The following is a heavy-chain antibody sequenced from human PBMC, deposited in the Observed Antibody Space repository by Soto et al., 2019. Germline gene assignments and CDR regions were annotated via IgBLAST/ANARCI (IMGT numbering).Heavy chain of an antibody. J-gene: IGHJ6*02. CDR1: GGTFSSYA. D-gene: IGHD2-2*01. CDR3: ARGRDVWAAANYGMDV. Sequence: QVQLVQSGAEVKKPGSSVKVSCKASGGTFSSYAISWVRQAPGQGLEWMRGIIPIFGTANYAQKFQGRVTITADESTSTAYMELSSLRSEDTAVYYCARGRDVWAAANYGMDVWGQGTTVTVSS. CDR2: IIPIFGTA. V-gene: IGHV1-69*12.